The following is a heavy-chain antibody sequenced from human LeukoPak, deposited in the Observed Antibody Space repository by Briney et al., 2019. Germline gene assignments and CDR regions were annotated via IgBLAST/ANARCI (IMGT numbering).Heavy chain of an antibody. D-gene: IGHD6-19*01. CDR3: ARERVAVAGTRGFDY. Sequence: PGGSLRLSCAASGFTFSSYRMHWVRQAPGKGLVWVSRINSDGSSTSYADSVKGRFTISRDNAKNTLYLQMNSLRAGDTAVYYCARERVAVAGTRGFDYWGQGTLVTVSS. CDR1: GFTFSSYR. CDR2: INSDGSST. V-gene: IGHV3-74*01. J-gene: IGHJ4*02.